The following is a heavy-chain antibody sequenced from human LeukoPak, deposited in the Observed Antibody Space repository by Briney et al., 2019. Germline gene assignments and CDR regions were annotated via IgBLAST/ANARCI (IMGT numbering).Heavy chain of an antibody. V-gene: IGHV1-46*01. Sequence: ASVKVSCKASGYTFTSYYMHWVRQAPGQGLEWMGIINPSGGSTSYAQKFQGRVTMTRDMSTSTVYMELSSLRSEDTAVYYCAREGSSWYVQSGLDDAFDIWGQGTMVTVSS. D-gene: IGHD6-13*01. CDR1: GYTFTSYY. CDR3: AREGSSWYVQSGLDDAFDI. J-gene: IGHJ3*02. CDR2: INPSGGST.